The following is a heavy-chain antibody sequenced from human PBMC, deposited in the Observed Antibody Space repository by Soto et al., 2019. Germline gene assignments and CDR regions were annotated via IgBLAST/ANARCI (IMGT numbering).Heavy chain of an antibody. CDR1: GFTFSSYE. V-gene: IGHV3-48*03. J-gene: IGHJ4*02. CDR3: AGSRIAARPPRFDY. D-gene: IGHD6-6*01. Sequence: EVQLVESGGGLVQPGGSLRLSCAASGFTFSSYEMNWVRQAPGKGLEWVSYISSSGSTIYYADSVKGRFTISRDNAKNSLYLQMNSLRAEDTAVYYCAGSRIAARPPRFDYWGQGTLVTVSS. CDR2: ISSSGSTI.